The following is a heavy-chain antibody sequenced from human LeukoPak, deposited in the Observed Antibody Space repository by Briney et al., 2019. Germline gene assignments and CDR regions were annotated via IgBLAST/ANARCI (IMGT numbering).Heavy chain of an antibody. D-gene: IGHD1-14*01. CDR2: ISSGSSAI. CDR3: AREPHIPGNLYGMDV. J-gene: IGHJ6*02. V-gene: IGHV3-21*01. CDR1: PFTFSSYG. Sequence: GGSLRLSCAASPFTFSSYGLYWVRQAPGKGLEWVSSISSGSSAIYYADSVRGRITISRDNAKNSLYLQMNSLRAEDTAVYYCAREPHIPGNLYGMDVWGQGTTVTVSS.